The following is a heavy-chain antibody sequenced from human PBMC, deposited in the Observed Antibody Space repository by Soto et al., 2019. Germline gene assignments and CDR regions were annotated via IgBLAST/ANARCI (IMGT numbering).Heavy chain of an antibody. D-gene: IGHD3-10*01. CDR2: IYYSGST. J-gene: IGHJ5*02. CDR1: GGSISSYY. Sequence: PSETLSLTCTVSGGSISSYYWSWIRQPPGKGLEWIGYIYYSGSTNYNPSLKSRVTISVDTSKNQFSLKLSSVTAADTAVYYCARQTYYYGPAEDGWFDPWGQGTLVTVS. CDR3: ARQTYYYGPAEDGWFDP. V-gene: IGHV4-59*08.